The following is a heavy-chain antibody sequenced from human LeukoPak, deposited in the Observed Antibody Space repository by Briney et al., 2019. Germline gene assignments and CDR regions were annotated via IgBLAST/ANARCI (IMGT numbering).Heavy chain of an antibody. CDR1: GYSFTSYW. V-gene: IGHV5-51*01. Sequence: GESLKISCKGSGYSFTSYWIGWVRQMPGKGLEWMGIIYPGDTDTRYSPSFQRQVTISADKSISTAYLQWSSLKASDTAMYYCARIKDYDFWSGYYRPHYFDYWGQGTLVTVSS. CDR2: IYPGDTDT. D-gene: IGHD3-3*01. J-gene: IGHJ4*02. CDR3: ARIKDYDFWSGYYRPHYFDY.